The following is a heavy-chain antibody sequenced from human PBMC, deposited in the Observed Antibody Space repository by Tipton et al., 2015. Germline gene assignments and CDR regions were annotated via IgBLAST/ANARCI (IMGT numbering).Heavy chain of an antibody. J-gene: IGHJ4*02. D-gene: IGHD6-13*01. CDR1: GGSISSSSYY. V-gene: IGHV4-39*07. CDR2: ISHSGNT. Sequence: TLSLTCTVSGGSISSSSYYWGWIRQPPGKGLEWIGSISHSGNTYYNPSLKSRVTMSRDTSKNQFSLKLTSVTAADTAVYFCARAQGSAAPFDYWGQGTLVTVSS. CDR3: ARAQGSAAPFDY.